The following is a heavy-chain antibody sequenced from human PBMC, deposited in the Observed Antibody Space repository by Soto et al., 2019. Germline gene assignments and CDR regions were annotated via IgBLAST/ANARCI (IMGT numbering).Heavy chain of an antibody. V-gene: IGHV3-48*03. CDR1: GFSFSSYE. J-gene: IGHJ4*02. CDR2: ISRSGSTI. D-gene: IGHD3-22*01. CDR3: ARTPMNYDSSGYPDY. Sequence: GSLRLSCAASGFSFSSYEMNWVRQAPGKGLEWVSYISRSGSTIYYADSLKGRFTISRDNAKNSLYLQMNSLRAEDTAVYYCARTPMNYDSSGYPDYWGQGTLVTVSS.